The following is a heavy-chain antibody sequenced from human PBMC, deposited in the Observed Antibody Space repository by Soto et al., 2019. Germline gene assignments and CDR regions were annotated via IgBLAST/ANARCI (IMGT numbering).Heavy chain of an antibody. CDR1: GYSFTIYW. V-gene: IGHV5-51*01. CDR3: ARHYSTSSPDY. J-gene: IGHJ4*02. CDR2: VFPGDSDT. D-gene: IGHD6-6*01. Sequence: GESLKISCRGSGYSFTIYWIGWVLQMPGQGLEWMGIVFPGDSDTKYSPSFQGQVTISADKSINTAYLQWSGLRASDTAMYYCARHYSTSSPDYWGQGTLVTVSS.